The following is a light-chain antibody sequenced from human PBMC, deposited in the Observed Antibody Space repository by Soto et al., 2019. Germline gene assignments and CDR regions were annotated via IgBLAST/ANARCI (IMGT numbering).Light chain of an antibody. CDR1: QSDANNY. CDR3: QQAVTSLIT. V-gene: IGKV3-20*01. J-gene: IGKJ5*01. CDR2: GAS. Sequence: EIVFSQSPGNLSLSVGAMATLSSRARQSDANNYLAWYQQKPGQSPRLLIYGASSRATGTPDRISGGGSGTDFTLTISRVEAEDFAVYYCQQAVTSLITFGQGTRLEIK.